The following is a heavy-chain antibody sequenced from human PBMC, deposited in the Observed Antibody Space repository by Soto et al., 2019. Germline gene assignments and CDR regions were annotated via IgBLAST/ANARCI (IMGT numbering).Heavy chain of an antibody. D-gene: IGHD3-9*01. J-gene: IGHJ4*02. CDR3: ARVAPRGYFAILTDY. V-gene: IGHV4-31*03. CDR2: IYDSVNT. Sequence: SSETLSLTCTVSGDSLSSGGHYWSWIRQHPGKGLEWIGHIYDSVNTYYSPSLRSRVTISADMSKNQFSLNLRSVTAADTAVYYCARVAPRGYFAILTDYWGQGTLVTVSS. CDR1: GDSLSSGGHY.